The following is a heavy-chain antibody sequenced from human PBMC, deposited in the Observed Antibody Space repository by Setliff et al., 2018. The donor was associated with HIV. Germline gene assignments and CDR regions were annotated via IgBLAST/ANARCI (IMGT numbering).Heavy chain of an antibody. CDR2: INSDGSGT. J-gene: IGHJ3*02. CDR1: GYNFGVYW. V-gene: IGHV3-74*01. Sequence: HPGGSLRLSCAASGYNFGVYWMHWVRQVPGKGLVWVSHINSDGSGTKYADSVKGRFTMSRDNAKNTLYLQMNSLRAEDTALYFCARDRGRPDSFDIWGQGTMVTV. CDR3: ARDRGRPDSFDI. D-gene: IGHD1-26*01.